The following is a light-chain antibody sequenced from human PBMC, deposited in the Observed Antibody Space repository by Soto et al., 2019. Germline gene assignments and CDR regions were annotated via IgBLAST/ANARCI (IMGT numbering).Light chain of an antibody. Sequence: EIVLTQSPGTLSLSPGEGATLYCRASQSVTSSYLAWYQQKRSQAPRLLMYDAFSRATGIPDRFSGSGSGTDFTLTISSLEPEDFAVYFCQQYASSPLTFGGGTKVDIK. CDR1: QSVTSSY. J-gene: IGKJ4*01. V-gene: IGKV3-20*01. CDR2: DAF. CDR3: QQYASSPLT.